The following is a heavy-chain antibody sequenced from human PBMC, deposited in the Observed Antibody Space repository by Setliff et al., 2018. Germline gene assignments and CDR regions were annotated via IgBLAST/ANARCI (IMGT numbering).Heavy chain of an antibody. Sequence: GESLKISCAASGFSFSGSAVYWVRQASVKGLEWIGRIRGRTDNYATAYAASVRGRFTISRDDSKNTAYLQMNSLKTEDTAVYYCTFARVGYDVFGIWGQGTMVTVSS. CDR2: IRGRTDNYAT. CDR3: TFARVGYDVFGI. J-gene: IGHJ3*02. CDR1: GFSFSGSA. D-gene: IGHD3-22*01. V-gene: IGHV3-73*01.